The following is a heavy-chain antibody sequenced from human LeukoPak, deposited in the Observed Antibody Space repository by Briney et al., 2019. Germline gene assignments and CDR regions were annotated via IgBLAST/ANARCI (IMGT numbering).Heavy chain of an antibody. CDR2: MNPNSGNT. V-gene: IGHV1-8*03. CDR3: ARGLTYCSSTSCYGASPGAMDV. J-gene: IGHJ6*03. D-gene: IGHD2-2*01. Sequence: ASVKVSCEASGYTFTGYYMHWVRQAPGQGLEWMGWMNPNSGNTGYAQKFQGRVTITRNTSISTAYMELSSLRSEDTAVYYCARGLTYCSSTSCYGASPGAMDVWGKGTTVTVSS. CDR1: GYTFTGYY.